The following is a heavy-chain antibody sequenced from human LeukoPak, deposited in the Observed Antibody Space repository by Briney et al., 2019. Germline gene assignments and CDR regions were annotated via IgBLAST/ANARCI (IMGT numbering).Heavy chain of an antibody. Sequence: SETLSLTCTVSGGSISSYYWSWIRQPPGKGLEWIGYIYYSGSTNYNPSLKSRVTISVDTSKNQFSLKLSSVTAADTAVHYCARAPVVTEYYFDYWGQGTLVTVSS. CDR3: ARAPVVTEYYFDY. CDR1: GGSISSYY. V-gene: IGHV4-59*01. CDR2: IYYSGST. J-gene: IGHJ4*02. D-gene: IGHD4-23*01.